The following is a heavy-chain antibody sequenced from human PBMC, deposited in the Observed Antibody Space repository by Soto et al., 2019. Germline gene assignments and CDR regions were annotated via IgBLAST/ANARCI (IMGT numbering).Heavy chain of an antibody. CDR2: IYWDDDK. CDR3: AYRAEALRGGYYSDY. V-gene: IGHV2-5*02. J-gene: IGHJ4*02. CDR1: GFSLSTSGVG. D-gene: IGHD4-17*01. Sequence: QITLKESGPMLVNPTQTLTLTCTFSGFSLSTSGVGVGWIRQPPGKALEWLALIYWDDDKRYSPSLKTRLTIITDTSKSQVVLTLTNMDPANTTTYDCAYRAEALRGGYYSDYWGQGTLVTVSA.